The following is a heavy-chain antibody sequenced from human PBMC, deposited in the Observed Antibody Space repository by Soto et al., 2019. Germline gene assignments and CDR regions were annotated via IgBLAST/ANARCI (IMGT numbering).Heavy chain of an antibody. CDR3: VRLSSFSGWRFDY. CDR2: SRNKANSYTT. CDR1: GFTVSDHF. J-gene: IGHJ4*02. Sequence: PRGSLRLSCAASGFTVSDHFLDWVRQAPGKGLEWLGRSRNKANSYTTEYAASVKGRFTISRDDSVNSLYLQMNSLKTEDTAMYYCVRLSSFSGWRFDYRGQGALVTVSS. D-gene: IGHD6-19*01. V-gene: IGHV3-72*01.